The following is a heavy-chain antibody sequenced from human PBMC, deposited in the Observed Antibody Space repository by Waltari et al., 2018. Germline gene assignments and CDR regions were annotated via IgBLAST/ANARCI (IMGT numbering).Heavy chain of an antibody. D-gene: IGHD5-12*01. J-gene: IGHJ3*01. CDR2: ISYKGAT. CDR1: GGSITSNRHY. V-gene: IGHV4-39*01. Sequence: QLQLQESGPGLLKPSETLSLTCSVSGGSITSNRHYWGWIRQPPGQGLEWIATISYKGATYSSPSLRSRVAISRDTSKNQLSLKLGSVTAADTGVYYCATYIGASLGTAAFDVWGQGTMVTVSS. CDR3: ATYIGASLGTAAFDV.